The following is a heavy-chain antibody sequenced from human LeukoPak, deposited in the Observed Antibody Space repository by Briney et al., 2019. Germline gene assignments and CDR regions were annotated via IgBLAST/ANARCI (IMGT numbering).Heavy chain of an antibody. V-gene: IGHV3-23*01. CDR2: ISGSGSGT. Sequence: GGSLRLSCVASRFTFSNYAMSWVRQAPGKGLEWVSTISGSGSGTYYADSVKGRFTISRDNPKNTLYLQMNSLRAEHTAVYYCAKDASTRGDAFDIWGQGTMVTVSS. CDR1: RFTFSNYA. D-gene: IGHD5/OR15-5a*01. J-gene: IGHJ3*02. CDR3: AKDASTRGDAFDI.